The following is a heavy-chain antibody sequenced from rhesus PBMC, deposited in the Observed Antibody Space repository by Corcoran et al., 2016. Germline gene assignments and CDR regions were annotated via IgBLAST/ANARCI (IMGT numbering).Heavy chain of an antibody. CDR2: VDPDDGET. Sequence: EVQLVQSGAEVKKPGASVKISCKASGDTFTDNYVHWVRHAPGKGLEWRGRVDPDDGETIHAQKFQDRFTITADTSTDTAYMELSSLRSEDTAVYYCATDLRDVWGRGVLVTVSS. CDR1: GDTFTDNY. V-gene: IGHV1-111*02. J-gene: IGHJ5-2*02. CDR3: ATDLRDV.